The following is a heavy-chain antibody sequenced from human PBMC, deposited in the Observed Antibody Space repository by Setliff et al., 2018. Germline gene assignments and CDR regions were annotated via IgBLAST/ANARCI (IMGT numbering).Heavy chain of an antibody. J-gene: IGHJ6*03. CDR3: ARVEGVPAPYYMDV. V-gene: IGHV1-3*04. D-gene: IGHD2-2*01. Sequence: ASVKVSCKASGYTFTNYAIHWVRQAPGQRPEWMGWINTGNGDTKYSQNFQGRVTITRDTSTSTAYMELRSLRSDDTAVYYCARVEGVPAPYYMDVWGKGTTVTVSS. CDR2: INTGNGDT. CDR1: GYTFTNYA.